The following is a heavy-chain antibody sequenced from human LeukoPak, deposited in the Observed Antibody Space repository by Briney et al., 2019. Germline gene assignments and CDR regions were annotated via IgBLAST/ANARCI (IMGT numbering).Heavy chain of an antibody. CDR3: ARDLSIVARGSDY. Sequence: PETLSLTCTVSGGSISSSSYYWGWIRQPPGKGLEWIGSIYYSGSTYYNPSLKSRVTISVDTSKNQFSLKLSSVTAADTAVYYCARDLSIVARGSDYWGQGTLVTVSS. CDR2: IYYSGST. CDR1: GGSISSSSYY. D-gene: IGHD5-12*01. J-gene: IGHJ4*02. V-gene: IGHV4-39*07.